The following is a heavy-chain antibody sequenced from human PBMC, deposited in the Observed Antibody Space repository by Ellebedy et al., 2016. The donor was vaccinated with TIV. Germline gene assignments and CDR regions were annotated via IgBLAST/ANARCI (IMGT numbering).Heavy chain of an antibody. CDR2: ISYDGNNK. V-gene: IGHV3-30*18. D-gene: IGHD3-9*01. CDR1: GFGFRSFC. J-gene: IGHJ6*02. Sequence: GGSLRLSCAASGFGFRSFCMHWVRQAPGKGLEWLAFISYDGNNKYNADSVKGRLTISRDNSNNALYLQMNSLRPEDTAVYFCAKEAYDILTGSQMYGMDVWGQGTTVTVSS. CDR3: AKEAYDILTGSQMYGMDV.